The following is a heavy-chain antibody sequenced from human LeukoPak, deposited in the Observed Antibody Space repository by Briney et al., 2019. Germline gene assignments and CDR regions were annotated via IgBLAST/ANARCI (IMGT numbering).Heavy chain of an antibody. CDR1: GYTFTGYY. J-gene: IGHJ5*02. V-gene: IGHV1-2*02. CDR2: INPNSGGT. CDR3: AREGLSVAGKGRWFDP. D-gene: IGHD6-19*01. Sequence: GASVKVSCKAFGYTFTGYYMHWVRQAPGQGLEWMGWINPNSGGTNYAQKFQGRVTMTRDTSISTAYMELSRLRSDDTAVYYCAREGLSVAGKGRWFDPWGQGTLVTVSS.